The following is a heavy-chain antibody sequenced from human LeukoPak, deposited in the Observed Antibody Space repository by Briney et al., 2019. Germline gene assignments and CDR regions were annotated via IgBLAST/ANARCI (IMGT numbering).Heavy chain of an antibody. CDR3: ARDSVAGTLDDY. Sequence: ASVKVSCKASGYTFTSYDINWVRQATGQGLEWMGWMNPNSGNTGYAQKFQGRVTITRNTSISTAYMELSSVTAADTAVYYCARDSVAGTLDDYWGQGTLVTVSS. CDR2: MNPNSGNT. V-gene: IGHV1-8*03. D-gene: IGHD6-19*01. J-gene: IGHJ4*02. CDR1: GYTFTSYD.